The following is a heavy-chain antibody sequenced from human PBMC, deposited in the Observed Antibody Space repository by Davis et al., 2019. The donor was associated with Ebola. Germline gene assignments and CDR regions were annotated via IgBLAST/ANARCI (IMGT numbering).Heavy chain of an antibody. J-gene: IGHJ4*02. CDR1: GFTFDDYA. D-gene: IGHD1-26*01. Sequence: PGGSLRLSCAASGFTFDDYAMHWVRQAPGKGLEWVSLISGDGGSTYYADSVKGRFTISRDNSKNSLYLQMNSLRTEDTALYYCTVGVGATSVHDYWGQGTLVTVSS. V-gene: IGHV3-43*02. CDR3: TVGVGATSVHDY. CDR2: ISGDGGST.